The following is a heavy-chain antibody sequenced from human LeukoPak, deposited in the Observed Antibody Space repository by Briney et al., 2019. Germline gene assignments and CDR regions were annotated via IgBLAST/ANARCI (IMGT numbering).Heavy chain of an antibody. CDR1: GGSISSYY. D-gene: IGHD6-13*01. CDR2: VYYTGST. CDR3: ARISSSNWYNERGAFDV. J-gene: IGHJ3*01. V-gene: IGHV4-59*01. Sequence: PSETLSLTCTVSGGSISSYYWSWVRQPPGKRLEWIGFVYYTGSTNYSPSLKSRVTISVDTSKNQFSLKLRSVTAADTAVYYCARISSSNWYNERGAFDVWGQGTMVTVSS.